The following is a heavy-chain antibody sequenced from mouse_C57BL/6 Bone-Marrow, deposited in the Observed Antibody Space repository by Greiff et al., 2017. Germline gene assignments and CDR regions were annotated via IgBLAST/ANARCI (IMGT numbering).Heavy chain of an antibody. CDR1: GYTFTSYW. Sequence: QVQLKQPGAELVKPGASVKMSCKASGYTFTSYWMTWVKQRPGQGLEWIGDIYPTSGRTNYNEKFKSKAIRTVDTSSNTAYMQLSSLTSEDSAVFYGARWGPLGRSFDYWGQGTTLTVSS. CDR3: ARWGPLGRSFDY. V-gene: IGHV1-55*01. J-gene: IGHJ2*01. CDR2: IYPTSGRT. D-gene: IGHD4-1*01.